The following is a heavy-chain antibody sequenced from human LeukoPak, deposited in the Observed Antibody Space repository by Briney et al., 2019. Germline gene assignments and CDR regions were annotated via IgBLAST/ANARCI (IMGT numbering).Heavy chain of an antibody. Sequence: GGSLRLSCAAAGFTFSNAWMSWVRQAPGKGLEWVGRIKSKTDGGTTDYAAPVKGRFTISRDDSKNTLYLQMNSLKTADTAVYYCTTTGYSSSWYHWDFDYWGQGTLVTVSS. V-gene: IGHV3-15*01. CDR1: GFTFSNAW. CDR2: IKSKTDGGTT. D-gene: IGHD6-13*01. J-gene: IGHJ4*02. CDR3: TTTGYSSSWYHWDFDY.